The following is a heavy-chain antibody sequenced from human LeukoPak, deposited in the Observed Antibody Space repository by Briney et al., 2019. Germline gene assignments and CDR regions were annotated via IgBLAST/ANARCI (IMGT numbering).Heavy chain of an antibody. CDR1: GFTFSSYA. CDR2: ISGSGGST. D-gene: IGHD3-3*01. J-gene: IGHJ3*02. V-gene: IGHV3-23*01. Sequence: GGSLRLSCAASGFTFSSYAMSWVRQAPGKGLEWVSAISGSGGSTYYADSVKGRFTISRDNSKNTLYLQMNSLRAEDTAVYYCAKDLEGILEWYYAFDIWGQGTMVTVSS. CDR3: AKDLEGILEWYYAFDI.